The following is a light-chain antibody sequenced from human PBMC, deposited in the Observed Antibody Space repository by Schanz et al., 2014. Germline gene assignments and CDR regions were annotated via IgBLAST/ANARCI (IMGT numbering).Light chain of an antibody. CDR2: DAS. Sequence: EVVLTQSPATLSVSPGERATLSCRASQSVSSNLAWYQQKPGQAPRLLIYDASNRATGIPARFSGSGSGTDFTLTISRLEPEDFAVYYCQQYNNWPPWTFGQGTKVEIK. CDR3: QQYNNWPPWT. J-gene: IGKJ1*01. V-gene: IGKV3-11*01. CDR1: QSVSSN.